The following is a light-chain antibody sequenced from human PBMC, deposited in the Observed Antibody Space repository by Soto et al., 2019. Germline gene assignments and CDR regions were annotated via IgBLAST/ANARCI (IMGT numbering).Light chain of an antibody. Sequence: DLQMTQSPSSLSASVGDRVTITCRASQSISSYLNWYRQKPGKAPELLIYAASSLQSVVPSRFRGSGSGTDFTLTISSLQPEDFATYDCQQSYSIPPTFGPGTKVDIK. CDR2: AAS. CDR3: QQSYSIPPT. J-gene: IGKJ3*01. CDR1: QSISSY. V-gene: IGKV1-39*01.